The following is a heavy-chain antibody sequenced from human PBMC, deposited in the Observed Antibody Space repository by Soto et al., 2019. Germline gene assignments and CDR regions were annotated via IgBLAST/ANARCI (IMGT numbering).Heavy chain of an antibody. D-gene: IGHD6-19*01. V-gene: IGHV5-51*01. CDR1: GYSFSSYW. Sequence: GESLKISCKGSGYSFSSYWLGWVRQMPGKGLERMGIIYPGDSDTRYSPSFQGQVTISADKSITTTYLQWSSLKASDTAIYYCARLFDTSGWYDYWGQGTLVTVSS. J-gene: IGHJ4*02. CDR2: IYPGDSDT. CDR3: ARLFDTSGWYDY.